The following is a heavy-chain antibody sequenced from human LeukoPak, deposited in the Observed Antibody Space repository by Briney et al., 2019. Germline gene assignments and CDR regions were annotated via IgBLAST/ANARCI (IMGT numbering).Heavy chain of an antibody. J-gene: IGHJ6*03. D-gene: IGHD3-16*01. CDR2: ISGYNGNT. Sequence: ASVKVSCKASGYTFTNFGISWVRQAPGQGLEWMGWISGYNGNTNYAQKLQGRVTMTTDTSTSTAYMELRSLRSDDTAVYYCARVGDYYYYYMDVWGKGTTVTISS. CDR3: ARVGDYYYYYMDV. CDR1: GYTFTNFG. V-gene: IGHV1-18*01.